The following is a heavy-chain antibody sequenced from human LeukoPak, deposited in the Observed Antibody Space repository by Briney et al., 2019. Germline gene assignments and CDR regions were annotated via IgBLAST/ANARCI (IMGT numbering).Heavy chain of an antibody. V-gene: IGHV4-34*01. D-gene: IGHD2-2*01. Sequence: SETLPLTCAVYGGSFSGYYWSWIRQPPGKGLEWIGEINHSGSTNYNPSLKSRVTISVDTSKNQFSLKLSSVTAADTAVYYCARFREYQLLSWFDPWGQGTLVTVSS. CDR2: INHSGST. CDR3: ARFREYQLLSWFDP. CDR1: GGSFSGYY. J-gene: IGHJ5*02.